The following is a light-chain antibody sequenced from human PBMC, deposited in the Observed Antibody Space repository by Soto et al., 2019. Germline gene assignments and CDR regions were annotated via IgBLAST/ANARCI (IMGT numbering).Light chain of an antibody. CDR1: QSVSSY. V-gene: IGKV3-11*01. J-gene: IGKJ3*01. CDR2: DAS. CDR3: QQRSNWLFT. Sequence: EIMLTQSPATLSLSPGERATLSCRASQSVSSYLAWYQQKPDQAPRLLIYDASNRATGIPARFSGSGSGTDFTLTISSLEPENYAVYYCQQRSNWLFTFGPGTKVDIK.